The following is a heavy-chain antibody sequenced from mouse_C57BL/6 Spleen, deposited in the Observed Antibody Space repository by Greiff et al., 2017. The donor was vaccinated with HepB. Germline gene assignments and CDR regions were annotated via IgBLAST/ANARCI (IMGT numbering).Heavy chain of an antibody. CDR1: GFTFSDYG. J-gene: IGHJ4*01. V-gene: IGHV5-17*01. Sequence: DVHLVESGGGLVKPGGSLKLSCAASGFTFSDYGMHWVRQAPEKGLEWVAYISSGSSTIYYADTVKGRFTISRDNAKNTLFLQMTSLRSEDTAMYYCARPASTGYYYAMDYWGQGTSVTVSS. CDR2: ISSGSSTI. CDR3: ARPASTGYYYAMDY. D-gene: IGHD6-1*01.